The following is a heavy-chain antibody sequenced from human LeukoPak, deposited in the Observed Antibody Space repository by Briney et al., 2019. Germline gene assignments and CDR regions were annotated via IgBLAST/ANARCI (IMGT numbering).Heavy chain of an antibody. CDR2: INHSGST. Sequence: PSETLSLTCAVYGGSFSGYYWSWIRQPPGKGLEWIGEINHSGSTNYNPSLKSRVTISVDTSKNQFSLKLSSVTAADTAVYYCAREGDYCSGGSCYFFDYWGQGTLVTVSS. D-gene: IGHD2-15*01. CDR1: GGSFSGYY. V-gene: IGHV4-34*01. CDR3: AREGDYCSGGSCYFFDY. J-gene: IGHJ4*02.